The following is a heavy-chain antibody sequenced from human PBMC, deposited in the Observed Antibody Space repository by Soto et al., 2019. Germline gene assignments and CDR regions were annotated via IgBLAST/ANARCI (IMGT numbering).Heavy chain of an antibody. CDR3: ARGGEYCTNGVCYTWPWFDP. D-gene: IGHD2-8*01. CDR1: GGSISSGGYY. J-gene: IGHJ5*02. Sequence: TLSLTCTVSGGSISSGGYYWRWIPQHPGKGLEWIGYIYYSGSTYYNPSLKSRVTISVDTSKNQFSLKLSSVTAADTAVYYCARGGEYCTNGVCYTWPWFDPWGQGTLVTVSS. V-gene: IGHV4-31*03. CDR2: IYYSGST.